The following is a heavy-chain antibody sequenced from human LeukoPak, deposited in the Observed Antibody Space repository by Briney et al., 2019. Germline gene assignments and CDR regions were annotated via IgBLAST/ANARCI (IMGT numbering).Heavy chain of an antibody. CDR3: ARSGGVVVVAATLDY. Sequence: GRSLRLSCAASGFTFSSYGMHWVRQAPGNGLEWVAVIWYDGSNKYYADSVKGRFTISRDNSKNTLYLQMNSLRAEDTAVYYCARSGGVVVVAATLDYWGQGTLVTVSS. D-gene: IGHD2-15*01. CDR1: GFTFSSYG. J-gene: IGHJ4*02. CDR2: IWYDGSNK. V-gene: IGHV3-33*01.